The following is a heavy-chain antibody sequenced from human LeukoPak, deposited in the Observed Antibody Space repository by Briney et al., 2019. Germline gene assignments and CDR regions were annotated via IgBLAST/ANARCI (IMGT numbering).Heavy chain of an antibody. D-gene: IGHD3-10*01. J-gene: IGHJ6*02. Sequence: SETLSLTCTVSGGSISSYYWSWIRQPPGKGLEWIGYIYYSGSTNYNPSLKSRVTISVDTSKNQFSLKLSSVTAADTAVYYCARETALYGSGRPSPGYYGMDVWGQGTTVTVSS. V-gene: IGHV4-59*01. CDR1: GGSISSYY. CDR3: ARETALYGSGRPSPGYYGMDV. CDR2: IYYSGST.